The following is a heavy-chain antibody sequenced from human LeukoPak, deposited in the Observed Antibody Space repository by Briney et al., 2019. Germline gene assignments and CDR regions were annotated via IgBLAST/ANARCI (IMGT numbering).Heavy chain of an antibody. Sequence: KXXXKASXXXXXXXYXHWVXXXPXXXXXXXXXXXPSGGSTSYAQKFQGRVTMTRDTSTSTVYMELSSLRSEDTAVYYCARYSIRNTDYYYYGMDVWGQGTTVTVSS. V-gene: IGHV1-46*01. D-gene: IGHD2-15*01. J-gene: IGHJ6*02. CDR2: XXPSGGST. CDR1: XXXXXXXY. CDR3: ARYSIRNTDYYYYGMDV.